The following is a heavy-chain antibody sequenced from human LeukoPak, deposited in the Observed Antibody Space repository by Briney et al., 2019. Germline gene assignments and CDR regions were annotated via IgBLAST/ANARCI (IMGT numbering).Heavy chain of an antibody. CDR2: IYSDGKT. Sequence: GGPLRLSCTASGLSVSGNYWHWVRQAPGKALEWVSIIYSDGKTLYTKSVKGRFTFSRDKSKNTFYLQMNSLRAEDTAVYFCTYGDYPLTYWGQGTLVTVSS. J-gene: IGHJ4*02. D-gene: IGHD4-17*01. CDR3: TYGDYPLTY. CDR1: GLSVSGNY. V-gene: IGHV3-66*01.